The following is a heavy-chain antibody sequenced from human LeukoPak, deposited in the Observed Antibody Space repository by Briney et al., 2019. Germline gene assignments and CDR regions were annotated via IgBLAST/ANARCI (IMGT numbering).Heavy chain of an antibody. D-gene: IGHD1-26*01. V-gene: IGHV4-61*02. CDR2: IYPSGST. Sequence: PSQTLSLTCTVSGGSISSGSYYWSWIRQPAGKGLEWIGRIYPSGSTNYNPSLKSRVTISVDTSKNQFSLKLSSVTAADTAVYYCARVGELHDAFDIWGQGTMVTVSS. CDR1: GGSISSGSYY. CDR3: ARVGELHDAFDI. J-gene: IGHJ3*02.